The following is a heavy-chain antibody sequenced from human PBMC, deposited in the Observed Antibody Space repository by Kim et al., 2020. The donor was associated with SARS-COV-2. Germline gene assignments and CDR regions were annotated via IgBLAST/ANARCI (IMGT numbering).Heavy chain of an antibody. CDR1: GYTFTSYG. CDR2: ISAYNGNT. CDR3: ARVKAPLHYYGGNRNFDY. V-gene: IGHV1-18*01. Sequence: ASVKVSCKASGYTFTSYGISWVRQAPGQGLEWMGWISAYNGNTNYAQKLQGRVTMTTDTSTSTAYMELRSLRSDDTAVYYCARVKAPLHYYGGNRNFDYWGQGTLVTVSS. D-gene: IGHD4-17*01. J-gene: IGHJ4*02.